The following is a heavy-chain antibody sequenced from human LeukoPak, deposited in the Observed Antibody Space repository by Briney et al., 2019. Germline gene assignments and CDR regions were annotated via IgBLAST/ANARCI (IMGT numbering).Heavy chain of an antibody. CDR1: GFTFSIYS. V-gene: IGHV3-21*01. Sequence: GGSLRLSCAASGFTFSIYSMNWVRQAPGKGLECVSSISSSSNYIFYADSLKGRFTISRDNAKNSLYLQMNSLRAEDTAVYYCARDLSYSSGWYHYWGQGTLVTVSS. J-gene: IGHJ4*02. CDR3: ARDLSYSSGWYHY. CDR2: ISSSSNYI. D-gene: IGHD6-19*01.